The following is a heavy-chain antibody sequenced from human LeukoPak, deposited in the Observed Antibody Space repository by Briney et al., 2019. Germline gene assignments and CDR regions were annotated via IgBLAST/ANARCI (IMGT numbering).Heavy chain of an antibody. CDR3: ARVGDYYGSGSYYNYYFDY. CDR2: INPNSGGT. V-gene: IGHV1-2*02. CDR1: GYTFTGYY. D-gene: IGHD3-10*01. Sequence: ASVKVSCKASGYTFTGYYMHWVRQAPGQGLEWMGWINPNSGGTNYAQKFQGRVTMTRDTSISTAYMELSRLRSDDTAVYYCARVGDYYGSGSYYNYYFDYWGQGTLVTVS. J-gene: IGHJ4*02.